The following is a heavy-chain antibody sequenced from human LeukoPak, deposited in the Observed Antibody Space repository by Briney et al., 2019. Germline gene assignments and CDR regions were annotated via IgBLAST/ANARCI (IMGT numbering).Heavy chain of an antibody. CDR1: GGSVSSDSYF. D-gene: IGHD6-19*01. CDR3: ARLNSGWNYYFDY. J-gene: IGHJ4*02. V-gene: IGHV4-61*01. Sequence: SETLSLTCTVSGGSVSSDSYFWTWIRQPPGKGLEWIGYIYYSGSTNYNPSLKSRVTISVDTSKNQFSLKLSSVTAADTATYYCARLNSGWNYYFDYWGQGTLVTVSS. CDR2: IYYSGST.